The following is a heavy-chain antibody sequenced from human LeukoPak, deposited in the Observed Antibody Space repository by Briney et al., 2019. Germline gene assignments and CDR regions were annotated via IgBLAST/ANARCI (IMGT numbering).Heavy chain of an antibody. Sequence: GGSLRLSCAASGFTFSNYTMNWVRQAPGKGLEWVSSISSSRSYIFYADSVKGRFTVSRDNAKNSLYLQMNSLRAEDTAIYYCASLLYGSSWYFDYWGQGTLVTVSS. J-gene: IGHJ4*02. CDR3: ASLLYGSSWYFDY. CDR2: ISSSRSYI. V-gene: IGHV3-21*01. CDR1: GFTFSNYT. D-gene: IGHD6-13*01.